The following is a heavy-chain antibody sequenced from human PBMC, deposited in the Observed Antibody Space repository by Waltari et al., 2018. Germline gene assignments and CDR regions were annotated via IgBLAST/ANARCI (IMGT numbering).Heavy chain of an antibody. Sequence: QVQLQESGPGLVKPSGTLSLTCAVSGGSISSSNWWSWVRQPPGKGLEWIGEIYHSGSTNYNPVLKSRVTISVDKSKNQFSLKLSSVTAGDTAVYYCARVLVDSPGWYFDLWGRGTLVTVSS. CDR2: IYHSGST. CDR3: ARVLVDSPGWYFDL. D-gene: IGHD6-6*01. CDR1: GGSISSSNW. J-gene: IGHJ2*01. V-gene: IGHV4-4*02.